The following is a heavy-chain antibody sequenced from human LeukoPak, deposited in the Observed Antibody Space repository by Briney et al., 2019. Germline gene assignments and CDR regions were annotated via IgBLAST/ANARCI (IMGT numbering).Heavy chain of an antibody. CDR2: IKQDGSAK. D-gene: IGHD3-16*01. CDR1: GFTFSSFW. CDR3: ARELARSFQVMGY. Sequence: GGSLRLSCAGSGFTFSSFWMTWVRQAPGKGLEWVANIKQDGSAKNYVDSVRGRFTISRDNAKNSLYLQMNSLRAEDPAVYYCARELARSFQVMGYWGQGSLVSICS. V-gene: IGHV3-7*01. J-gene: IGHJ4*02.